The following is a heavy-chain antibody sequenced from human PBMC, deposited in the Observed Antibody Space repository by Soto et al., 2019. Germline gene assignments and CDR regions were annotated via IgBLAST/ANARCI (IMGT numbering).Heavy chain of an antibody. CDR2: ISYDGSNE. J-gene: IGHJ4*02. D-gene: IGHD2-21*02. CDR1: GFTFSSYA. V-gene: IGHV3-30-3*01. Sequence: QVQLVESGGGVVQPGRSLRLSCAASGFTFSSYAMHWVRQAPGKGLEWVAVISYDGSNEYYADSVKGRFTISRDNSKNTLYLKMNSLRAEDTAVYYCARDPVAYCGGDCRTFDYWGQGTLVTVSS. CDR3: ARDPVAYCGGDCRTFDY.